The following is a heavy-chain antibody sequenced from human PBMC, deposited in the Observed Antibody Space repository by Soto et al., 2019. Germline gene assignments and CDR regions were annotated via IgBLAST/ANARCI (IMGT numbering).Heavy chain of an antibody. CDR3: ALAAAVTGFDY. J-gene: IGHJ4*02. CDR1: GFTFSSYG. Sequence: GGSLRLSCAASGFTFSSYGMHWVRQAPGKGLEWVAVIWYDGSNKYYADSVKGRFTISRDNSKNTLYLQMNSLRAEDTAVYNWALAAAVTGFDYWGQETLVTVSS. CDR2: IWYDGSNK. V-gene: IGHV3-33*01. D-gene: IGHD6-13*01.